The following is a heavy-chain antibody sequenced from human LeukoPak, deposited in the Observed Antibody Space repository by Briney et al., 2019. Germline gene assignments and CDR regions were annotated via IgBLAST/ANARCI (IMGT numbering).Heavy chain of an antibody. CDR1: GXSFSSYA. D-gene: IGHD6-19*01. V-gene: IGHV3-33*08. CDR3: AREDRYSSGWKDAFDI. J-gene: IGHJ3*02. CDR2: IWYDGSNK. Sequence: GGSLRLSCAASGXSFSSYAMSWVRQAPGKGREWVAVIWYDGSNKYYADSVKGRFTISRDNSKNTLYLQMNSLRAEDTAVYYCAREDRYSSGWKDAFDIWGQGTMVTVSS.